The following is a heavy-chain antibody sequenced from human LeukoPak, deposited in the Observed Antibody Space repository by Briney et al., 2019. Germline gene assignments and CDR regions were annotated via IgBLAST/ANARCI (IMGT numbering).Heavy chain of an antibody. J-gene: IGHJ4*02. CDR1: AFTFTGGG. CDR2: VWYDGREK. D-gene: IGHD5-18*01. Sequence: AGTLRLSYAASAFTFTGGGMHCVRHDLGKGLEWVPFVWYDGREKYYADSVKGQLTISRDNSKNTLYLQKNSLRAEDTAVYYCAKDPYSYGSYLAYWGQGTLVTVSS. V-gene: IGHV3-30*02. CDR3: AKDPYSYGSYLAY.